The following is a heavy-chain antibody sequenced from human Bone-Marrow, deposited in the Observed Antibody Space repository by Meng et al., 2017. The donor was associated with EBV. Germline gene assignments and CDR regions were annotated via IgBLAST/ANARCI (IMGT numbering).Heavy chain of an antibody. J-gene: IGHJ5*02. V-gene: IGHV4-39*07. CDR1: GASISSSDYY. Sequence: QLQLQESGPGLVKPSETLSLTCTVSGASISSSDYYWGWIRQPPGKGLEWIGTIYYSGSTYYNPPLKSRVTISLDTSKNQFSLKLTSVTAADTAVYYCARSNGPAGGLNWFDPWGQGTLVTVSS. CDR2: IYYSGST. CDR3: ARSNGPAGGLNWFDP. D-gene: IGHD6-13*01.